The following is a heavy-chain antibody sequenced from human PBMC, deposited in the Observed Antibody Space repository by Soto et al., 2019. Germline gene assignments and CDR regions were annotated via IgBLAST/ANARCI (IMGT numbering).Heavy chain of an antibody. V-gene: IGHV3-23*01. CDR2: ISGSGGST. J-gene: IGHJ4*02. CDR3: AKSDCSGGSCYDRTFDY. Sequence: GGSLRLSCAASGFTFSSYAMSWVRQAPGKGLEWVSAISGSGGSTYYADSVKGRFTISRDNSKNTLYLQMNSLRAEDTAVYYCAKSDCSGGSCYDRTFDYWGQGTLVTVSS. CDR1: GFTFSSYA. D-gene: IGHD2-15*01.